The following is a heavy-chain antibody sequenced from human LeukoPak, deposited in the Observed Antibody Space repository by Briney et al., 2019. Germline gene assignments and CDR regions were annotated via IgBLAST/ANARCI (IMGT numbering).Heavy chain of an antibody. V-gene: IGHV4-61*01. Sequence: SETLSLTCTVSGGSVSSGSYYWSWIRQPPGKGLEWIGYIYYSGSTNYNPSLKSRVTISVDTSKNQFSLKLSSVTAVDTATYYCARSWRGSGTYEFDPWGQGTLVTVSS. CDR2: IYYSGST. D-gene: IGHD3-10*01. CDR3: ARSWRGSGTYEFDP. CDR1: GGSVSSGSYY. J-gene: IGHJ5*02.